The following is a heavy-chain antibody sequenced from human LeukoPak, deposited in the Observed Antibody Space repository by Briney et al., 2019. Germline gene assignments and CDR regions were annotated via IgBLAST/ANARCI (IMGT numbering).Heavy chain of an antibody. CDR3: AREFRALGNYVSTPDY. CDR2: IYYSGST. J-gene: IGHJ4*02. CDR1: GGSISSGGYY. D-gene: IGHD4-11*01. V-gene: IGHV4-31*03. Sequence: KSSETLSLTCTVSGGSISSGGYYWSWIRQHPGKGLEWIGYIYYSGSTYYNPSLKSRVTISVDTSKNQFSLKLSSVTAADTAVYYCAREFRALGNYVSTPDYWGQGTLVTVSS.